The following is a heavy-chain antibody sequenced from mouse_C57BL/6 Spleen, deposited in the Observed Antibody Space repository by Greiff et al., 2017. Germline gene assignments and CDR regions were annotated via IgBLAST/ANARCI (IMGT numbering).Heavy chain of an antibody. CDR2: INPNNGGT. CDR3: ARSDGFLLGAPSMDY. Sequence: EVQLQQSGPELVKPGASVKISCKASGYTFTDYYMNWVKQSHGKSLEWIGDINPNNGGTSYNQKLKGKATLTVDKSSSTAYMELRSLTSEDSAVYYCARSDGFLLGAPSMDYWGQGTSVTVSS. J-gene: IGHJ4*01. V-gene: IGHV1-26*01. CDR1: GYTFTDYY. D-gene: IGHD2-3*01.